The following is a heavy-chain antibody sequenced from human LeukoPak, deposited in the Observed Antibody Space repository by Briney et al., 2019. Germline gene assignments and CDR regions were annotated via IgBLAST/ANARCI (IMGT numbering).Heavy chain of an antibody. CDR1: GFTFSSYW. CDR2: INSGGSTT. Sequence: GGSLRLSCAASGFTFSSYWMHWVRQAPGKGLVWVSRINSGGSTTDYADSVKGRFTISGDNAQNTLYLQMNSLRAEDTAVYYCARGDNFDYWGQGTLVTVSS. CDR3: ARGDNFDY. V-gene: IGHV3-74*01. J-gene: IGHJ4*02.